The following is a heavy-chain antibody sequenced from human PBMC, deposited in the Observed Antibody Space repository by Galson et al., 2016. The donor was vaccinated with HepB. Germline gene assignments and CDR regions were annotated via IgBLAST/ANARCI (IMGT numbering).Heavy chain of an antibody. V-gene: IGHV3-23*01. D-gene: IGHD3-10*01. Sequence: SLRLSCAGSGFIFSTYAMSWVRQAPGKGLEWVSSIRGSGGGIDYADSVKGRFTISRDNSKNTLYLQMSSLRAEDTAVYYCAKGRGSRLTMVRGVLDPFDIWGQGTLVTVSS. CDR2: IRGSGGGI. CDR3: AKGRGSRLTMVRGVLDPFDI. CDR1: GFIFSTYA. J-gene: IGHJ3*02.